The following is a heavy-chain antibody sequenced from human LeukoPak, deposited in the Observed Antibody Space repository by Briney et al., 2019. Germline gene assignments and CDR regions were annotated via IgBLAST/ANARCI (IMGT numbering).Heavy chain of an antibody. V-gene: IGHV1-3*01. J-gene: IGHJ5*02. CDR3: GKSAPSGFDP. Sequence: GASVKVSCKASGYTFTTYAIHWVRQAPGRSLEWMGRINAGNGDAKYSQNFHDRITITRYTSASTVYMELTSLRSEDTAVYYCGKSAPSGFDPWGQGTLVTVSS. CDR1: GYTFTTYA. CDR2: INAGNGDA.